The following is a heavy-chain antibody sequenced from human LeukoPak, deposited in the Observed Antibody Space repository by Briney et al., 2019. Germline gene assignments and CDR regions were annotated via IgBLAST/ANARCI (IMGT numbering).Heavy chain of an antibody. CDR1: GYTFTSYG. CDR3: ARERITGTTNADNYYYYYYMDV. V-gene: IGHV1-18*01. D-gene: IGHD1-7*01. J-gene: IGHJ6*03. Sequence: ASVKVSCKASGYTFTSYGISWVRQAPGQGLEWMGWISAYNGDTNYAQKLQGRVTMTTDTSTSTAYMELRSLRSDDTAVYYCARERITGTTNADNYYYYYYMDVWGKGTTGTVSS. CDR2: ISAYNGDT.